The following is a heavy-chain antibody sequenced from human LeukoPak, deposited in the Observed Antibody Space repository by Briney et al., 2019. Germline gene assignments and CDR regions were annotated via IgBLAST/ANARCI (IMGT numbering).Heavy chain of an antibody. J-gene: IGHJ4*02. CDR1: GGSISSEY. CDR2: IHYSGRT. CDR3: ATLRGGGSDVFDY. V-gene: IGHV4-59*08. Sequence: SETLSLTCTVAGGSISSEYWSWVRQAPGKGLEWIGYIHYSGRTDYNPSFKSRVTISTDTTKTQFSLNLSSVTAADTAVYYCATLRGGGSDVFDYWGQGTLVTVSS. D-gene: IGHD2-21*01.